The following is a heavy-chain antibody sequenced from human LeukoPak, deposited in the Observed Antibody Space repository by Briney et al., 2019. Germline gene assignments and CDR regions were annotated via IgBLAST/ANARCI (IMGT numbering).Heavy chain of an antibody. Sequence: GGSLRLSCAASGFTFSSYEMNWVRQAPGKGLEWVSYISSSGSTIYYADSVKGRFTISRDNAKNSLYLQMNSLRAEDTAVYYCARVSYSIAAAGRPYNWFDPWGQGTLVTVSS. V-gene: IGHV3-48*03. D-gene: IGHD6-13*01. CDR3: ARVSYSIAAAGRPYNWFDP. J-gene: IGHJ5*02. CDR1: GFTFSSYE. CDR2: ISSSGSTI.